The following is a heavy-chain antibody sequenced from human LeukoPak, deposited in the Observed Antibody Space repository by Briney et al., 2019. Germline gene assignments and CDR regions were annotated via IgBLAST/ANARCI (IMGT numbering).Heavy chain of an antibody. CDR1: GFPFSSYW. Sequence: GGSLRLSCVASGFPFSSYWMTWIRQAPGKGLKWVANIKQDGSKKSYVDSVKGRFTISRDNAKNSLYLQMNSLRAEDTAIYYCTRVGYIDEGIDYWGQGTLVTVSS. D-gene: IGHD5-24*01. V-gene: IGHV3-7*04. CDR2: IKQDGSKK. J-gene: IGHJ4*02. CDR3: TRVGYIDEGIDY.